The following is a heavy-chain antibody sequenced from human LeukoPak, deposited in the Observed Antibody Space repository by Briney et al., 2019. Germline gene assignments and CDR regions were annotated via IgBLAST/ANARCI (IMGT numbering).Heavy chain of an antibody. CDR1: GFTFSSYG. D-gene: IGHD3-10*01. CDR2: ISYDGSNK. J-gene: IGHJ4*02. CDR3: AKDDYGSGSPIDY. V-gene: IGHV3-30*18. Sequence: GGSLRLSCAASGFTFSSYGMHWVRQAPGKGLEWVAVISYDGSNKYYADSVKGRFTISRDNSKNTLYLQMNSLRAEDTAVYYCAKDDYGSGSPIDYWGQGTLVTVSS.